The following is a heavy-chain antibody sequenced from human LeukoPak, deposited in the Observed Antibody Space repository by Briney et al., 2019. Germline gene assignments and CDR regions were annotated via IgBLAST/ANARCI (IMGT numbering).Heavy chain of an antibody. J-gene: IGHJ4*02. V-gene: IGHV3-23*01. D-gene: IGHD6-13*01. CDR2: ISGSGGST. CDR3: AKDPYSSSWPTPIFDY. CDR1: GFTFSSYA. Sequence: GGSLRLSCAASGFTFSSYAVSWVRQAPGKGLEWVSAISGSGGSTYYADSVKGRFTISRDNSKNTLYLQMNSLRAEDTAVYYCAKDPYSSSWPTPIFDYWGQGTLVTVSS.